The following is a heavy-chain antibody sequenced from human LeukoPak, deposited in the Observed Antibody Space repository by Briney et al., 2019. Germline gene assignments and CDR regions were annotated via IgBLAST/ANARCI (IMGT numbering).Heavy chain of an antibody. Sequence: SETLSLTCTVSGGSISSYYWSWTRQPAGKGLEWIGRIYTSGSTNYNPSLKSRVTMSVDTSKNQFSLKLSSVTAADTAVYYCARYSSSWYEGSPFDYWGQGTLVTVSS. D-gene: IGHD6-13*01. V-gene: IGHV4-4*07. CDR2: IYTSGST. J-gene: IGHJ4*02. CDR1: GGSISSYY. CDR3: ARYSSSWYEGSPFDY.